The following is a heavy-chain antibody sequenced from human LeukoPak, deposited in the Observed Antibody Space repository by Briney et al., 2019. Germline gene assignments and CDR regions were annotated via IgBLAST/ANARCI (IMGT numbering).Heavy chain of an antibody. D-gene: IGHD3-22*01. J-gene: IGHJ4*02. CDR2: IYHSGST. CDR3: ARLLYYDSSGYFDY. Sequence: PSETLSLTCAVSGGSISSSNWWSWVRQPPGKGLEWIGEIYHSGSTNYNPSLKSRVTISVDKSKNQFSLKLSSVTAADMAVYYCARLLYYDSSGYFDYWGQGTLVTVSS. V-gene: IGHV4-4*02. CDR1: GGSISSSNW.